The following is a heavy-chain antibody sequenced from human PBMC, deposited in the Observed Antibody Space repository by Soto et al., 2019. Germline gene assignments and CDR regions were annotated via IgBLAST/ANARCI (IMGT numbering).Heavy chain of an antibody. D-gene: IGHD3-10*01. V-gene: IGHV3-33*01. CDR3: ARDSEEWFGELSTSFEY. CDR1: GFTFSSYG. J-gene: IGHJ4*02. Sequence: GGSLRLSCAASGFTFSSYGMHWVRQAPGKGLEWVAVIWYDGSNKYYADSVKGRFTISRDNSKNTLYLQMNSLRAEDTAVYYCARDSEEWFGELSTSFEYWGQGTLVTVSS. CDR2: IWYDGSNK.